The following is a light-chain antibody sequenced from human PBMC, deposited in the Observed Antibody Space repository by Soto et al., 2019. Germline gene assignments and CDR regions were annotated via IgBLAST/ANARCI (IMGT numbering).Light chain of an antibody. CDR3: QQYGSSPVT. CDR2: GAS. Sequence: PVERATLSCRASESVSSDYLAWYQQKSGQAPRLLIHGASSRATGIPDRFRGNGSGTDFTLTISRVETEDFAVFYCQQYGSSPVTFGQGTKVDIK. CDR1: ESVSSDY. J-gene: IGKJ1*01. V-gene: IGKV3-20*01.